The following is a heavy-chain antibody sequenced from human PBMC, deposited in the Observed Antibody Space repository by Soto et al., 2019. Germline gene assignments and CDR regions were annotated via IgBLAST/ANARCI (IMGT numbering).Heavy chain of an antibody. J-gene: IGHJ4*02. Sequence: QVQLVESGGGVVQPGRSLRLSCAASGFTFSSYAMHWVRQAPGKGLEWVAVISYDGSNKYYADSVKGRFTISRDNSKNTLYLKMNSLRAEDTAVYYCARVGDLGYCSGGSCYAFDYWGQGTLVTVSS. D-gene: IGHD2-15*01. CDR1: GFTFSSYA. CDR3: ARVGDLGYCSGGSCYAFDY. CDR2: ISYDGSNK. V-gene: IGHV3-30-3*01.